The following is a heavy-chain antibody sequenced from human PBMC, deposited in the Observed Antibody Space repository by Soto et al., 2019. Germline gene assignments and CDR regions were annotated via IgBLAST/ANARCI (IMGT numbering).Heavy chain of an antibody. CDR1: GGSISSYY. Sequence: SETLSLTCTVSGGSISSYYWSWIRQPPGKGLEWIGYIYYSGSTNYNPSLKSRVTISVDTSKNQFSLKLSSVTAADTAVYYCARDFIGYCSGGRCYHWFAPWGQGTLVTVSS. D-gene: IGHD2-15*01. J-gene: IGHJ5*02. V-gene: IGHV4-59*01. CDR2: IYYSGST. CDR3: ARDFIGYCSGGRCYHWFAP.